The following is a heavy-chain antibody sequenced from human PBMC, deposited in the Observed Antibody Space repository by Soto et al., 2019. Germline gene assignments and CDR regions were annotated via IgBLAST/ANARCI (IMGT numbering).Heavy chain of an antibody. J-gene: IGHJ5*02. CDR1: GGSISSGDYY. CDR3: ASVTRVGSGGGCNTNWFDP. CDR2: IFYTGST. Sequence: SETLSLTCTVSGGSISSGDYYWSWIRQPPGKGLEWIGCIFYTGSTYYNPSLKSRITISVHTSKSQFSLKLTSVTAADTAVYFCASVTRVGSGGGCNTNWFDPRGQGTLVPVSS. V-gene: IGHV4-30-4*01. D-gene: IGHD2-15*01.